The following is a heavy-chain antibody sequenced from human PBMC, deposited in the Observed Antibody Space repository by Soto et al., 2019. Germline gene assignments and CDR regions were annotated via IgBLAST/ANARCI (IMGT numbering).Heavy chain of an antibody. Sequence: GGSLRLSCAASGFPVSSNYMSWVRQAPGKGLEWVSVIYSGGSTYYADSVKGRFTISRHNSKNTLYLQMNSLRAEDTAVYYCARTTIFGVVSWFDPWGQGTLVTVSS. CDR2: IYSGGST. CDR1: GFPVSSNY. D-gene: IGHD3-3*01. V-gene: IGHV3-53*04. CDR3: ARTTIFGVVSWFDP. J-gene: IGHJ5*02.